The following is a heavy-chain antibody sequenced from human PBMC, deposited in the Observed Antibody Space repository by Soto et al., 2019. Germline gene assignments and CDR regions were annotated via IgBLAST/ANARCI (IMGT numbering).Heavy chain of an antibody. V-gene: IGHV3-48*03. CDR3: ARELRVAAAGTTDAFDI. D-gene: IGHD6-13*01. CDR1: GFTFSSYE. Sequence: QPGGSLRLSCAASGFTFSSYEMNWVRQAPGKGLEWVSYISSSGSTIYYADSVKGRFTISRDNAKNSLYLQMNSLRAEDTAVYYCARELRVAAAGTTDAFDIWGQGTMVTVSS. J-gene: IGHJ3*02. CDR2: ISSSGSTI.